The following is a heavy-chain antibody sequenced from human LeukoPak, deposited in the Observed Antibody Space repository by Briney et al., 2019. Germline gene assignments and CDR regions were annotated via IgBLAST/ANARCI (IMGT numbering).Heavy chain of an antibody. CDR2: ISGSGSGGAGNT. CDR3: NYDFWSGYNRLDY. D-gene: IGHD3-3*01. CDR1: GFTFSSYA. V-gene: IGHV3-23*01. Sequence: GGSLRLSCAASGFTFSSYAVSWVRQAPGKGLEWVSTISGSGSGGAGNTYYADSVKGRFTISRDNSKNTLYLQMNSLRAEDTAIYYCNYDFWSGYNRLDYWGQGTLVTVSS. J-gene: IGHJ4*02.